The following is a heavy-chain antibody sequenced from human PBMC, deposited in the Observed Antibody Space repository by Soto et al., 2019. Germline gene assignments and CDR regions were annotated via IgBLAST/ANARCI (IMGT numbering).Heavy chain of an antibody. CDR1: GFSGITILVG. J-gene: IGHJ4*02. CDR3: AHVGDSTDPLYFDY. CDR2: IYWDDDK. D-gene: IGHD4-17*01. Sequence: SGPTLVNPTQTLTRTFTFSGFSGITILVGVGWIRQPPGKALEWLALIYWDDDKRYSPSLKSRLTITKGTSKNQVVLTMTNMDPVDTATYYCAHVGDSTDPLYFDYWGQGTLVTVSS. V-gene: IGHV2-5*02.